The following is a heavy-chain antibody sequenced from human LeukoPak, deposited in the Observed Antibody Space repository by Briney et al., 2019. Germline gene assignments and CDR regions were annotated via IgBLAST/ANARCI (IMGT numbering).Heavy chain of an antibody. CDR2: LIPIYGSA. D-gene: IGHD6-13*01. CDR1: GGSFTFTSHA. CDR3: ARGRLIGYSSHYYFDY. V-gene: IGHV1-69*13. Sequence: GASVKVSCEASGGSFTFTSHAISWVRQAPGQGLEWMGGLIPIYGSANYAQKFQGRVTITSDESTRTVYMELSSLRSEDTAVYYCARGRLIGYSSHYYFDYWGQGTLVTVSS. J-gene: IGHJ4*02.